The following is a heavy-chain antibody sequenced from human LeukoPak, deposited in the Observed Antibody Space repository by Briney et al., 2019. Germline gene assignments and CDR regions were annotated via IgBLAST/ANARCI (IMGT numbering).Heavy chain of an antibody. CDR3: ATVLSGSYLGGSYFDY. CDR2: FDPEDGET. V-gene: IGHV1-24*01. J-gene: IGHJ4*02. D-gene: IGHD1-26*01. CDR1: GYTLTELS. Sequence: EASVKVSCKVSGYTLTELSMHWVRQAPGKGLEWMGGFDPEDGETIYAQKFQGRVTMTEDTSTDTAYMELSSLRSEDTAVYYCATVLSGSYLGGSYFDYWGQGTLVTVSS.